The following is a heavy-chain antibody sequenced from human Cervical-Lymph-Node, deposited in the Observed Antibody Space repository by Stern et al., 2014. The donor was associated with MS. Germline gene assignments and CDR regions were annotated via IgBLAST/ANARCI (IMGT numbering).Heavy chain of an antibody. CDR3: ARHDPRGYDYWYYFDY. CDR1: GGSISSYF. CDR2: ISYSGST. J-gene: IGHJ4*02. D-gene: IGHD5-12*01. Sequence: QVQLQESGPGLVKPSETLSLTCTVSGGSISSYFWSWIRQPPGKGLEWIGYISYSGSTKYNPSIESRVTISVDTSKNQFSLRLSSVTAADTAVYFCARHDPRGYDYWYYFDYWGQGTLVTVSS. V-gene: IGHV4-59*08.